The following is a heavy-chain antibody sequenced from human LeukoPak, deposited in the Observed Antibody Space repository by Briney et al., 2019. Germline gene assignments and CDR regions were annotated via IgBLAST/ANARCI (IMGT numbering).Heavy chain of an antibody. J-gene: IGHJ4*02. Sequence: PGGSLRLSCAASGFTFSTYSINWVRQTPGKGLEWVSSISSRATSIYYSDSVKGRFTISRDNAKNTVYLQMNSLRAEDTAVYYCARGGIGVAGDFEYWGQGTLVTVSS. CDR2: ISSRATSI. CDR3: ARGGIGVAGDFEY. CDR1: GFTFSTYS. D-gene: IGHD6-19*01. V-gene: IGHV3-21*04.